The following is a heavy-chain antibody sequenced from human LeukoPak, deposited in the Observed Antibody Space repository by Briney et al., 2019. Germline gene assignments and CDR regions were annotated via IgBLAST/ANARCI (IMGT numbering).Heavy chain of an antibody. D-gene: IGHD3-16*01. V-gene: IGHV3-33*01. Sequence: PGRSLRLSCAASGFSFSNYGMHWVRQAPGKGLEWVALILQDGINKYYADPAKGRFTISRDNSQNTLHLQMNSLRAEDTALCYCAADTPPGGDFFRDYWGQGTLVTVAS. CDR2: ILQDGINK. CDR3: AADTPPGGDFFRDY. J-gene: IGHJ4*02. CDR1: GFSFSNYG.